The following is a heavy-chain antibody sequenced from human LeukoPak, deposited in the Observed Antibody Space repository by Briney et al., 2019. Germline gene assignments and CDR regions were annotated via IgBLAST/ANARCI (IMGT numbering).Heavy chain of an antibody. V-gene: IGHV4-4*02. Sequence: SETLSLTCAVSGGSISSSNWWSWVRQPPGKGLEWIGNIHYSGSTYYTPSLKSRVTISVDTSKNHFSLKLSSVTAADTSVYYCARGLSGYNNYFEYWGQGTLVTVSS. CDR1: GGSISSSNW. D-gene: IGHD5-24*01. CDR3: ARGLSGYNNYFEY. J-gene: IGHJ4*02. CDR2: IHYSGST.